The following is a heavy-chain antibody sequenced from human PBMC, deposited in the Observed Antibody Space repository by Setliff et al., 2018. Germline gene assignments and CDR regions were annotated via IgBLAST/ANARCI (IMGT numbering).Heavy chain of an antibody. CDR3: ARSGYYDFWSGFLNDAFDI. J-gene: IGHJ3*02. V-gene: IGHV4-34*01. Sequence: SQTLSLPCAVYGGSFSGYYWSWIRQPPGKGLEWIGEINHSGSTNYNPSLKSRVTISVGTSKNQFSLKLSSVTAADTAVYYCARSGYYDFWSGFLNDAFDIWGQGTMVTVSS. CDR1: GGSFSGYY. D-gene: IGHD3-3*01. CDR2: INHSGST.